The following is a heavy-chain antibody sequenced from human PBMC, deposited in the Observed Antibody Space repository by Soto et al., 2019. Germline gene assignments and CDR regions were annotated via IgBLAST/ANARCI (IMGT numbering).Heavy chain of an antibody. J-gene: IGHJ3*02. CDR1: GGSFSGYY. V-gene: IGHV4-34*01. CDR2: INHSGST. Sequence: SETLSLTCAVYGGSFSGYYWSWIRQPPGKGLEWIGEINHSGSTNYNPSLKSRVTISVDTSKNQFSLKLSSVTAADTAVYYCARAGRGHTDAFDIWGQGTMVTVSS. D-gene: IGHD2-15*01. CDR3: ARAGRGHTDAFDI.